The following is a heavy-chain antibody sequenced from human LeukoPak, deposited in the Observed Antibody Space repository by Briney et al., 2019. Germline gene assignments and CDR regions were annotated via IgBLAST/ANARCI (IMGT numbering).Heavy chain of an antibody. D-gene: IGHD4-17*01. Sequence: GGSLRLSCAASGFTFSSYSMNWVRQAPGKGLEWVSSISSSSSYIYYADSVKGRFTISRDNAKNSLYLQMNSLGAEDTAVYYCAKAVTTFYYYGMDVWGQGTTVTVSS. CDR1: GFTFSSYS. CDR2: ISSSSSYI. CDR3: AKAVTTFYYYGMDV. J-gene: IGHJ6*02. V-gene: IGHV3-21*04.